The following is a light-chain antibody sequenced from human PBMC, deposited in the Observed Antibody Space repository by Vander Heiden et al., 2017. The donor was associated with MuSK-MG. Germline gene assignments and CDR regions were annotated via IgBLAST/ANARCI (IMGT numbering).Light chain of an antibody. Sequence: EIVLTPSPVTLSLSPGERATLSCRASQSVSSSYLAWYQHKPGQAPRLLIYGASSRATGIPDRFSGSGSGTDFTLTISRLEPEDFAVYYCQQYGSSPRLTFGGGTKVEIK. CDR2: GAS. V-gene: IGKV3-20*01. CDR1: QSVSSSY. J-gene: IGKJ4*01. CDR3: QQYGSSPRLT.